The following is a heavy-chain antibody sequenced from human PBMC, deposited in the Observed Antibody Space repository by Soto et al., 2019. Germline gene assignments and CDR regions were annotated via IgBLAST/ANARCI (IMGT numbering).Heavy chain of an antibody. CDR1: VFTFSSYG. CDR3: AREYSYALYFDL. J-gene: IGHJ2*01. V-gene: IGHV3-33*01. D-gene: IGHD5-18*01. Sequence: QVQLVESGGGVVQPGRSLRLSCAASVFTFSSYGMHWVRQAPGKGLEWVAVIWYDGSNKYYADSVKGRFTISRDNSKNTLYLQMNSLRAEDTAVYYCAREYSYALYFDLWGRGTLVTVSS. CDR2: IWYDGSNK.